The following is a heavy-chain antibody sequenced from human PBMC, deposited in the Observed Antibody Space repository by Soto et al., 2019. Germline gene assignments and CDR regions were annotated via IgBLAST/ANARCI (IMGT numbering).Heavy chain of an antibody. D-gene: IGHD2-15*01. V-gene: IGHV5-10-1*01. CDR3: ARHTPAISISDH. CDR1: GYSFTSYW. CDR2: IDPSDSYT. J-gene: IGHJ4*02. Sequence: GESLKISCKGSGYSFTSYWISWVRQMPGKGLEWMGRIDPSDSYTNYSPSFQGHVTISADKSISTAYLQWSSLKASDTAMYYCARHTPAISISDHWGQGTLVTVSS.